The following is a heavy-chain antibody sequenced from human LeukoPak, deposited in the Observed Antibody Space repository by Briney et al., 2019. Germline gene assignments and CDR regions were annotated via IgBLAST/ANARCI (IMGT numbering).Heavy chain of an antibody. D-gene: IGHD3-10*01. Sequence: GRSLRLSCAASGFTFSSYAMHWVRQAPGKGQEWVAVISYDGSNKYYADSVKGRFTISRDNSKNTLYLQMNSLRAEDTAVYYCAREWANYYGSGTVEGYGMDVWGQGTTVTVSS. V-gene: IGHV3-30-3*01. CDR2: ISYDGSNK. CDR1: GFTFSSYA. J-gene: IGHJ6*02. CDR3: AREWANYYGSGTVEGYGMDV.